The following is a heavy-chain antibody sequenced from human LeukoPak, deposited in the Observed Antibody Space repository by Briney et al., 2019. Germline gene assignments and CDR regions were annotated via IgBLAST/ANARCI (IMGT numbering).Heavy chain of an antibody. Sequence: GGSLRLSCAASGFTFSSNAMTWVRQAPGEGLEWVSTLSSSGDNTYYADSVKGRFTISRDNSKSILYLQMNSLRAEDTAVYYCAKHHSSSWYVDYWGQGTLVSVSS. CDR3: AKHHSSSWYVDY. J-gene: IGHJ4*02. D-gene: IGHD6-13*01. V-gene: IGHV3-23*01. CDR2: LSSSGDNT. CDR1: GFTFSSNA.